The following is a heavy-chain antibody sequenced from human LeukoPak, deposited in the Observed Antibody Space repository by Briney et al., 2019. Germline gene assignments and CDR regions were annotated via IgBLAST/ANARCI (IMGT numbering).Heavy chain of an antibody. D-gene: IGHD1-26*01. CDR2: ISAYNGNT. J-gene: IGHJ5*02. V-gene: IGHV1-18*01. Sequence: GAPVKVSCKASGYTFTSYGISWVRQAPGQGLEWMGWISAYNGNTNYAQKLQGRVTMTTDTSTSTAYMELRSLRSDDTAVYYCARARIVGATTGKHNWFDPWGQGTLVTVSS. CDR3: ARARIVGATTGKHNWFDP. CDR1: GYTFTSYG.